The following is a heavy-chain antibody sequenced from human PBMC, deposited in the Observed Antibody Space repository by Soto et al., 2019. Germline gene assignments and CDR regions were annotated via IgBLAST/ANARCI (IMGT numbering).Heavy chain of an antibody. V-gene: IGHV4-59*01. CDR1: GGSISSYY. Sequence: SETLSLTCTVSGGSISSYYWSWIRQPPGKGLEWIGYIYYSGSTNYNPSLKSRVTISVDTSKNQFSLKLSSVTAADTAVYYCARDQGDDFWSGYYRPKYFDYWGQGTLVTVSS. D-gene: IGHD3-3*01. CDR3: ARDQGDDFWSGYYRPKYFDY. CDR2: IYYSGST. J-gene: IGHJ4*02.